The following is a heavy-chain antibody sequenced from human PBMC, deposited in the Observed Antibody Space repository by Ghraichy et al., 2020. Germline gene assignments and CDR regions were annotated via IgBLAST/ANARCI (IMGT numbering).Heavy chain of an antibody. Sequence: GGSLRLSCSASGFRFSDNYMSWVRQAPGKGLDWVSHINPDGKTYYADSVKGRFTLSRDNSITTIYLQMNNLGVDDTACYYCARGIRPVMFWGQGTLVTVSS. CDR3: ARGIRPVMF. CDR1: GFRFSDNY. V-gene: IGHV3-53*01. CDR2: INPDGKT. D-gene: IGHD2-21*01. J-gene: IGHJ4*02.